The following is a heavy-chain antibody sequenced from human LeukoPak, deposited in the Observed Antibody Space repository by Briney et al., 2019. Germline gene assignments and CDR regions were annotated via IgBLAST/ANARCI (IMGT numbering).Heavy chain of an antibody. D-gene: IGHD2-2*02. CDR1: GYTFTSYY. CDR2: INPSGGST. J-gene: IGHJ6*03. CDR3: AXXXAEVXXLPGAIGFGWLRRDYYYMDV. Sequence: ASVKVSCKASGYTFTSYYMHWVRQAPGQGLEWMGIINPSGGSTTYAQKFQGRVTMTRDMSTSTVYMDLSSLRSEDTAVYYCAXXXAEVXXLPGAIGFGWLRRDYYYMDVWGKGTTVTVSS. V-gene: IGHV1-46*01.